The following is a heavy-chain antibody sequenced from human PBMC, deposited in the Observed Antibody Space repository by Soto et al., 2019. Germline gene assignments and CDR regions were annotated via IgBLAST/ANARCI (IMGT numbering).Heavy chain of an antibody. CDR3: ARDFGRHGAVDTTGWFDP. J-gene: IGHJ5*02. V-gene: IGHV1-46*02. CDR1: GYTFKSFY. D-gene: IGHD3-3*01. CDR2: INPTDGSV. Sequence: QVQLVQSGAEVKKPGASVKVSCTASGYTFKSFYMHWVRQAPGQVLEWIGMINPTDGSVSFAQKFQDRVTLTTDRPTSTVYMELSSLTREDTAVYFCARDFGRHGAVDTTGWFDPWGQGTLVTVSS.